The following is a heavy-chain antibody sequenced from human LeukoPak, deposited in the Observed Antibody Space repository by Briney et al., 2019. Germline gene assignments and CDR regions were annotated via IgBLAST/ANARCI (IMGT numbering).Heavy chain of an antibody. CDR2: IYYSGST. J-gene: IGHJ4*02. CDR1: GGSISGFY. D-gene: IGHD6-19*01. CDR3: ARMVGSSGWYRLDY. V-gene: IGHV4-59*01. Sequence: SETLSLTCTVSGGSISGFYWGWIRQPPGKGLEWIGFIYYSGSTNYNPSLKSRVSISVDTSKNQFSLKLSSVTAADTAVYYCARMVGSSGWYRLDYWGQGTLVTVSS.